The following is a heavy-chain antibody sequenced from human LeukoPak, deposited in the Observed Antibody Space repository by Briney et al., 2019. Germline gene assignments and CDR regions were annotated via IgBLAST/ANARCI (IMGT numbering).Heavy chain of an antibody. Sequence: PSETLSPTCTVSGGSISSYYWSWIRQPPGKGLEWIGYIYYSGSTNYNPSLKSRVTISVDTSKNQFSLKLSSVTAADTAVYYCARFTMGLWGSYDAFDIWGQGTMVTVSS. J-gene: IGHJ3*02. D-gene: IGHD3-10*01. CDR1: GGSISSYY. CDR3: ARFTMGLWGSYDAFDI. CDR2: IYYSGST. V-gene: IGHV4-59*01.